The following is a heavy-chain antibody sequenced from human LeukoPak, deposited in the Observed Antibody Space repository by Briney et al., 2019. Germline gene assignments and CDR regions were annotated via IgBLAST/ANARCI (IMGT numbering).Heavy chain of an antibody. D-gene: IGHD3-3*01. V-gene: IGHV4-59*12. CDR3: ARDLLRVWSGYYPNDAFDI. CDR2: IYYSGST. Sequence: PSETLSLTCTVSGGSISSYYWSWIRQPPGKGLEWIGYIYYSGSTNYNPSLKSRVTISVDTSKNQFSLKLSSVTAADTAVYYCARDLLRVWSGYYPNDAFDIWGQGTMVTVSS. CDR1: GGSISSYY. J-gene: IGHJ3*02.